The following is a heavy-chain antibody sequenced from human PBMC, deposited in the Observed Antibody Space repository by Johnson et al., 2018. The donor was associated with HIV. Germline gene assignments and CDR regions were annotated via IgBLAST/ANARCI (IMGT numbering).Heavy chain of an antibody. Sequence: QVQLVESGGGVVQPGRSLRLSCTASGFTFSSYGIHWVRQAPGKGLEWVALIWYDGSNKYYVDSVKGRFTISRDNAKNSLYLQMNSLRAEDTAVYYCAREVRRWLQFDAFDIWGQGTMVTVSS. CDR1: GFTFSSYG. D-gene: IGHD5-24*01. CDR2: IWYDGSNK. J-gene: IGHJ3*02. V-gene: IGHV3-33*01. CDR3: AREVRRWLQFDAFDI.